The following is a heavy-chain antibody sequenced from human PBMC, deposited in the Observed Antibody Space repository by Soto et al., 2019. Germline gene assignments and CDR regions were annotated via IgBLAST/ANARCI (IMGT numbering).Heavy chain of an antibody. CDR2: IYSGGYT. D-gene: IGHD1-1*01. J-gene: IGHJ4*02. Sequence: EVQLVESGGGLIQPGGSLRLSCAVSGFTVSNNYMSWVRQAPGKGLEGVSVIYSGGYTAYGDSVKGRFTISRDNSKNNPYLKMKARSAHAPAGYYLATPPGGGGYWGQGTLVTVSS. V-gene: IGHV3-53*01. CDR3: ATPPGGGGY. CDR1: GFTVSNNY.